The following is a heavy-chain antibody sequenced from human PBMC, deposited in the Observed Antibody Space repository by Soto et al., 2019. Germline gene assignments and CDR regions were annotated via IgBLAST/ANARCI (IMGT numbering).Heavy chain of an antibody. Sequence: ASVKVSCKASGYTFTSYGISWVRQAPGQGLEWMGWISAYNGNTNYAQKLQGRVTMTTDTSTSTAYMELRSLRSDDTAVYYCARDPPRKRITMIVDKGGDDYWGQGTLVTVSS. D-gene: IGHD3-22*01. CDR3: ARDPPRKRITMIVDKGGDDY. V-gene: IGHV1-18*01. CDR1: GYTFTSYG. J-gene: IGHJ4*02. CDR2: ISAYNGNT.